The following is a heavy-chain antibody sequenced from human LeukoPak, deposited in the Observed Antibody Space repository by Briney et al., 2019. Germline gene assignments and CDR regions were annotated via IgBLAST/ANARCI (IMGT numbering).Heavy chain of an antibody. J-gene: IGHJ4*02. CDR2: ISGSGGST. V-gene: IGHV3-23*01. CDR1: GFTFSSYA. D-gene: IGHD3-9*01. Sequence: PGGSLRLSCAASGFTFSSYAMSWVRQAPGKGLEWVSAISGSGGSTYYADSVKGRFTISRDNSKNTLYLQMNSLRGEDTAVYYCVKDTGRYYDILTGLYYFDYWGQGTLVTVSS. CDR3: VKDTGRYYDILTGLYYFDY.